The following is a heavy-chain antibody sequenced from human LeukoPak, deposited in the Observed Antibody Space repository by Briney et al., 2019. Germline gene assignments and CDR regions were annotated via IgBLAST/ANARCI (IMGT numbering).Heavy chain of an antibody. CDR1: GFTFSSFW. V-gene: IGHV3-7*03. CDR2: IQQDGSEK. CDR3: ARAVGYYSDRRGFTSRAFGI. Sequence: PGGSLRLSCAASGFTFSSFWMSWVRQAPGKGLECVANIQQDGSEKHSVDSVKGRFTISRDNAQNSLFLQMHSLRAEDTAMYFCARAVGYYSDRRGFTSRAFGIWGQGTMVTVSS. D-gene: IGHD3-22*01. J-gene: IGHJ3*02.